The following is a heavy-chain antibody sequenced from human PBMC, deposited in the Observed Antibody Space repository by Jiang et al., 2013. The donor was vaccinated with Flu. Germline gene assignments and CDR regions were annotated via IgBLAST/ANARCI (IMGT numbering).Heavy chain of an antibody. Sequence: GLVKPSETLSLTCTVSGGSISSGGYYWSWIRQHPGKGLEWIGYIYYSGSTYYNPSLKSRVTISVDTSKNQFSLKLSSVTAADTAVYYCARDSGWYYYGMDVWGQGTTVTVSS. CDR3: ARDSGWYYYGMDV. J-gene: IGHJ6*02. V-gene: IGHV4-31*03. CDR2: IYYSGST. CDR1: GGSISSGGYY. D-gene: IGHD6-19*01.